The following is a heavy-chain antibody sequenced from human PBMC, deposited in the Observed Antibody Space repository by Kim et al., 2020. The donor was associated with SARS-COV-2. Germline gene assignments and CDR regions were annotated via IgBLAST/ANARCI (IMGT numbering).Heavy chain of an antibody. Sequence: ASVKVSCKASGYTFTSYAMNWVRQAPGQGLEWMGWINTNTGNPTYAQGFTGRFVFSLDTSVSTAYLQISSLKAEDTAVYYCARYQQLAYTTNFDYWGQGTLVTVSS. CDR2: INTNTGNP. CDR1: GYTFTSYA. D-gene: IGHD6-13*01. J-gene: IGHJ4*02. V-gene: IGHV7-4-1*02. CDR3: ARYQQLAYTTNFDY.